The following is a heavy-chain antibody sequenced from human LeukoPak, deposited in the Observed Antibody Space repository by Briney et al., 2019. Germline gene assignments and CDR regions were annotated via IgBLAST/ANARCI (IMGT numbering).Heavy chain of an antibody. J-gene: IGHJ4*02. CDR3: ARDPASSGYGYYFDY. CDR2: ISYDGSNK. CDR1: GFTFSSYA. D-gene: IGHD3-22*01. Sequence: PGRSLRLSCAASGFTFSSYAMHWVRQAPGKGLEWVAVISYDGSNKYYADSVKGRFTISRDNSKNTLYLQMNSLRAEDTAVYYCARDPASSGYGYYFDYWGQGTLVTVSS. V-gene: IGHV3-30-3*01.